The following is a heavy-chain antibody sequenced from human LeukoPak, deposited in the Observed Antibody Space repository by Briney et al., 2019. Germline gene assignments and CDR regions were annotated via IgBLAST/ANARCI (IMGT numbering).Heavy chain of an antibody. CDR3: ARTSHYVDIAATIPYGIYYFDY. D-gene: IGHD5-12*01. Sequence: KPGASVKVSCKASGYTFTSYYMHWVRQAPGQGLEWMGLINPTGGSTGYAQKFQGRVTMTRDMSTSTDYMELRSLRSDDTAVYYCARTSHYVDIAATIPYGIYYFDYWGQGTLVTVSS. V-gene: IGHV1-46*01. J-gene: IGHJ4*02. CDR1: GYTFTSYY. CDR2: INPTGGST.